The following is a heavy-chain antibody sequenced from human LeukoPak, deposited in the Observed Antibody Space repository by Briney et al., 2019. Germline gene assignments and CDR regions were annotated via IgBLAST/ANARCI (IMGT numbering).Heavy chain of an antibody. CDR2: IYTSGST. D-gene: IGHD3-10*01. CDR3: ARDSGGLVGTELWFGELPYHYYYMDV. V-gene: IGHV4-61*02. J-gene: IGHJ6*03. CDR1: GGSISSGSYY. Sequence: PSETLSLTCTVSGGSISSGSYYWSWIRQPAGKGLEWIGRIYTSGSTNYNPSLKSRVTISVDTSKNQFSLKLSSVTAADTAVYYCARDSGGLVGTELWFGELPYHYYYMDVWGRGTTVTVSS.